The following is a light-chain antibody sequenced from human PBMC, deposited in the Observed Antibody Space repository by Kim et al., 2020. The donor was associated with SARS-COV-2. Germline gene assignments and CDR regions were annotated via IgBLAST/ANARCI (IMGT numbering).Light chain of an antibody. CDR1: SSDVGCYNY. CDR3: SSYTSSWV. J-gene: IGLJ3*02. V-gene: IGLV2-14*03. CDR2: DVS. Sequence: SPGQSITISCTGTSSDVGCYNYVSWYQQHPGKAPKLMIYDVSNRPSGVSNRFSGSKSGNTASLTISGLQAEDEADYYCSSYTSSWVFGGGTKLTVL.